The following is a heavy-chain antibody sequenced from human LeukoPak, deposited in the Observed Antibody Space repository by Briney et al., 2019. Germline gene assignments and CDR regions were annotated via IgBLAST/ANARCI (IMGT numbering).Heavy chain of an antibody. CDR2: ISGTGVTA. D-gene: IGHD5-12*01. CDR1: GFIFNNYA. V-gene: IGHV3-23*01. J-gene: IGHJ4*02. CDR3: AREGRVSGYDFDC. Sequence: GGSLRLSCAASGFIFNNYAMSWVRQAPRKGLEWVSSISGTGVTAYYADSVKGRFAISRDNSKNTLYLQMNSLRVEDTAVYYCAREGRVSGYDFDCWGQGTLVTVSS.